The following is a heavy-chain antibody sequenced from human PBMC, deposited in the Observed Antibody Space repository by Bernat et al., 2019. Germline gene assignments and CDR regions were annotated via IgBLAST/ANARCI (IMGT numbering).Heavy chain of an antibody. CDR2: INSDGSST. D-gene: IGHD2-15*01. Sequence: EVQLVESGGGLVQPGGSLRLSCAASGFTFSSYWMHWVRQAPGKGLVWVSRINSDGSSTSYADSVKGRFTISRDNAKNTLYLQMNSLRAEDMAVYYCARDLSSGGSWMPQNYYYGMDVWGQGTTVTVSS. CDR1: GFTFSSYW. CDR3: ARDLSSGGSWMPQNYYYGMDV. V-gene: IGHV3-74*01. J-gene: IGHJ6*02.